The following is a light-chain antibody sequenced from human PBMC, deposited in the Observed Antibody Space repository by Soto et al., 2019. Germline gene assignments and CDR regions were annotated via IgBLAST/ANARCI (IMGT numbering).Light chain of an antibody. Sequence: QSALTQPPSASGSPGQSVTISCTGTSSDVGNYNYVSWYQHHPGKAPKLMIFEVNKRPSGVPDRFSGSKSGNTASLTVSGLQAEDEADYYCSSSAGNNNLVFGTGTKVTVL. CDR3: SSSAGNNNLV. CDR1: SSDVGNYNY. J-gene: IGLJ1*01. V-gene: IGLV2-8*01. CDR2: EVN.